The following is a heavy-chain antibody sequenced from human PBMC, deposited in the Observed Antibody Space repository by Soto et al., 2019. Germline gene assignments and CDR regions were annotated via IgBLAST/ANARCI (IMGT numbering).Heavy chain of an antibody. D-gene: IGHD1-26*01. CDR3: ARGEQYSGRIFDY. CDR2: TYYRSKWYN. Sequence: QVKLQQSGPGLVKPSQTLSVTCGISGDSVSSNSAAWNWLRQSPSRGLEWLGRTYYRSKWYNDYAVSVESRITINPDTSKNHFSLQLNFVTPEDTAVYFCARGEQYSGRIFDYWGQGTLVTVSS. CDR1: GDSVSSNSAA. J-gene: IGHJ4*02. V-gene: IGHV6-1*01.